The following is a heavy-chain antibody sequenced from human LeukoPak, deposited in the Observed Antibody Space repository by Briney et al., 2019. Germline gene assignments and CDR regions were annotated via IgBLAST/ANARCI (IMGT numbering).Heavy chain of an antibody. Sequence: PGGSPSPSSAASRLTPSSYVIRSGCQAPGKGLEWVPAMSDSGGSTNYADSVQGRFTISRDNSKNTVYLQMDRLRAEDTAVYYCAKTSAPGRPYYFDYWGQGTLVTVSS. CDR1: RLTPSSYV. D-gene: IGHD1-14*01. V-gene: IGHV3-23*01. J-gene: IGHJ4*02. CDR2: MSDSGGST. CDR3: AKTSAPGRPYYFDY.